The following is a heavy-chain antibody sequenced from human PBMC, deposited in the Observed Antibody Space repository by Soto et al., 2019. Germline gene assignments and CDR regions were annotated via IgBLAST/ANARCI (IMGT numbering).Heavy chain of an antibody. Sequence: GGSLRLSCAASGFTFSSYGMHWVRQAPGKGLEWVAVISYDGSNKYYADYVKGRINISRDNSKNTLYLQMNSLRTVDTAVYYCAKGIESFGMYYFDYWGQGT. CDR1: GFTFSSYG. CDR2: ISYDGSNK. D-gene: IGHD3-3*01. V-gene: IGHV3-30*18. J-gene: IGHJ4*02. CDR3: AKGIESFGMYYFDY.